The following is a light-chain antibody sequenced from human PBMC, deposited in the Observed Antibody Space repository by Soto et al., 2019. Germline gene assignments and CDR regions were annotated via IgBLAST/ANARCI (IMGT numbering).Light chain of an antibody. Sequence: QSALTQPASVSGSPGQSITISCTGTSSDVGGYNYVSWYQQHPGNAPKLIIYDVSNRPSGVSNRFSGSKSGNTASLAISGLQAEDEAEYYCSSYTGSRNPVVFGGGTKLTVL. CDR1: SSDVGGYNY. V-gene: IGLV2-14*01. CDR2: DVS. CDR3: SSYTGSRNPVV. J-gene: IGLJ2*01.